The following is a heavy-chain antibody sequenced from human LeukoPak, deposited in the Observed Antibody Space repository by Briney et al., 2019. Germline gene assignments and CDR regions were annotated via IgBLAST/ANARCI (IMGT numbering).Heavy chain of an antibody. CDR3: AREGSDGYNSYYFDY. Sequence: GGSLRLSCAVSGFTVSSNYMRCVRQAPGKGREGVSVMYSGGSTYYADSVKGRFTISRDNSKNTLYLQMNSLRAEETAVYYCAREGSDGYNSYYFDYWGQGTLVTVSS. CDR1: GFTVSSNY. V-gene: IGHV3-66*01. J-gene: IGHJ4*02. CDR2: MYSGGST. D-gene: IGHD5-24*01.